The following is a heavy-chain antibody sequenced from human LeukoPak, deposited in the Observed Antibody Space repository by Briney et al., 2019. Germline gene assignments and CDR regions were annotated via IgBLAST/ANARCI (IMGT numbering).Heavy chain of an antibody. V-gene: IGHV4-59*01. Sequence: SETLSLTCTVSGGSISSYYWSWIRQPPGKGLEWIGYIYHSGSTNYNPSLKSRVTISVDTSKNQFSLKLSSVTAADTAVYYCARIVGATFPLYYFDYWGQGTLVTVSS. D-gene: IGHD1-26*01. CDR2: IYHSGST. J-gene: IGHJ4*02. CDR3: ARIVGATFPLYYFDY. CDR1: GGSISSYY.